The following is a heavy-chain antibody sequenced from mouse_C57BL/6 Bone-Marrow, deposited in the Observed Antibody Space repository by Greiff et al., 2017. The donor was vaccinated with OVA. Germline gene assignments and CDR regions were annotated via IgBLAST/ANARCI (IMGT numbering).Heavy chain of an antibody. CDR3: ARKDVYYGYEGFAY. J-gene: IGHJ3*01. CDR2: IWTGGGT. CDR1: GFSLTSYA. Sequence: VKLMESGPGLVAPSQSLSITCTVSGFSLTSYAISWVRQPPGKGLEWLGVIWTGGGTNYNSALKSRLSISKDNSKSQVFLKMNSLQTDDTARYYCARKDVYYGYEGFAYWGQGTLVTVSA. D-gene: IGHD2-2*01. V-gene: IGHV2-9-1*01.